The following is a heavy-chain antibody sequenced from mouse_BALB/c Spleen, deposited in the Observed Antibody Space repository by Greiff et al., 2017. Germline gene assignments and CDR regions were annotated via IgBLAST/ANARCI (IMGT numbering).Heavy chain of an antibody. J-gene: IGHJ4*01. CDR2: IRSKSNNYAT. V-gene: IGHV10-3*03. Sequence: EVKLVESGGGLVQPKGSLKLSCAASGFTFNTYAMHWVCQAPGKGLEWVARIRSKSNNYATYYADSVKDRFTISRDDSQSMLYLQMNNLKTEDTAMYYCVRERRGYYLDYWGQGTSVTVSS. CDR1: GFTFNTYA. D-gene: IGHD2-1*01. CDR3: VRERRGYYLDY.